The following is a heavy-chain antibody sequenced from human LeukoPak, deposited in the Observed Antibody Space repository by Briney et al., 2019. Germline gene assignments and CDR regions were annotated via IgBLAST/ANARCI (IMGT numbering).Heavy chain of an antibody. J-gene: IGHJ4*02. Sequence: GASVKVSCKASGYTFTGYYMHWVRQAPGQGLEWMGWINPNSGGTNYAQKFQGRVTMTRDTSISTAYMELSRLRSDDTAVYYCARDPFYCSSTSCFPYFDYWGQGTLVTVSS. D-gene: IGHD2-2*01. CDR1: GYTFTGYY. V-gene: IGHV1-2*02. CDR3: ARDPFYCSSTSCFPYFDY. CDR2: INPNSGGT.